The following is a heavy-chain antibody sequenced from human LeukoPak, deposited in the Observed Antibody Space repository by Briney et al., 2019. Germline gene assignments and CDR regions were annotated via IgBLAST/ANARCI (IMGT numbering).Heavy chain of an antibody. Sequence: GGSLRLSCAASGFTFSSYAMSWVRQAPGKGLEWVSAISGSGGSTYYADSVKGRFTISRDNSKNTLYLQMSSLRAEDTAVYYCAKAPGSSWNFDYWGQGTLVTVSS. CDR1: GFTFSSYA. J-gene: IGHJ4*02. CDR3: AKAPGSSWNFDY. CDR2: ISGSGGST. D-gene: IGHD6-13*01. V-gene: IGHV3-23*01.